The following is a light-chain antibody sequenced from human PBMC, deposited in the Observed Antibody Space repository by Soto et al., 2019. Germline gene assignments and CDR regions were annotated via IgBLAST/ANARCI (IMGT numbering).Light chain of an antibody. CDR1: QSIGTY. Sequence: EIVMTQSPATLSVSPGERATLSCRASQSIGTYLAWYQQNPGQSPRLLIYGASTRATGVPARFSGSGSGTDFTLTISSLQSEDFAVYYCQQYDNLPPWTFGQGNRVEIK. CDR3: QQYDNLPPWT. CDR2: GAS. V-gene: IGKV3-15*01. J-gene: IGKJ1*01.